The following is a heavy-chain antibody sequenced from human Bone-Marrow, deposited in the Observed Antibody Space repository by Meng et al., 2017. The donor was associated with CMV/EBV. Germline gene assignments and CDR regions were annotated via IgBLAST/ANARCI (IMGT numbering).Heavy chain of an antibody. J-gene: IGHJ4*02. CDR2: IYPGDSDS. V-gene: IGHV5-51*01. CDR3: SRHRDDSSSLLVDY. CDR1: GYSFTNYW. D-gene: IGHD6-6*01. Sequence: GESLKISCEASGYSFTNYWIAWVRQMPGKGLEWMGIIYPGDSDSRYSPSFQGQVTFSADKSINTAYLQWSSLRASDTAMYYCSRHRDDSSSLLVDYWGQGTLVTVSS.